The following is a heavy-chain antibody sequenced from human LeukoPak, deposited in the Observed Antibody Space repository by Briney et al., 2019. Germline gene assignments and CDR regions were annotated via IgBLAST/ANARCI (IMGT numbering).Heavy chain of an antibody. CDR2: ISHNSSYT. V-gene: IGHV3-11*05. J-gene: IGHJ4*02. CDR1: GFTFSDYY. D-gene: IGHD2-2*01. CDR3: ARDDCSSTSCLDY. Sequence: GGSLRLSCAASGFTFSDYYMSWIRQAPGKGLEWVSYISHNSSYTNYADSVKGRFTISRDNAKNSLYLQMNSLRAEDTAVYYCARDDCSSTSCLDYWGQGTLVPVSS.